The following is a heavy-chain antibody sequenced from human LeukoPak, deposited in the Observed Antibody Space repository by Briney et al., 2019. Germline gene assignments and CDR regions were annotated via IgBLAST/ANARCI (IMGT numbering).Heavy chain of an antibody. J-gene: IGHJ4*02. Sequence: GGSLRLSCAASGFTFSSYAMHWVRQAPGKGLEWVAFVHYDGSNNYYADSVKGRFTISRDNSKNTLYLQMNTLRADDTAVYYCAKDHGSSDWYYFDYWGQGTLVTVSS. CDR3: AKDHGSSDWYYFDY. D-gene: IGHD6-13*01. V-gene: IGHV3-30*02. CDR1: GFTFSSYA. CDR2: VHYDGSNN.